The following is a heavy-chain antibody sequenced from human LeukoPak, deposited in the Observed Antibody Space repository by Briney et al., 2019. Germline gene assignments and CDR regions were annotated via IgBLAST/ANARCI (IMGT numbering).Heavy chain of an antibody. CDR3: ACDFRYLGHDF. D-gene: IGHD2-21*02. CDR1: AFTLGDWY. Sequence: PGGSLRPSCTASAFTLGDWYMSWIRQAPGKGLEWISYISNIGTTTYYAESVKGRFTISRDNAKNSLYLQMNSLRAEDTAVYYCACDFRYLGHDFWGQGILVTVSS. J-gene: IGHJ4*02. V-gene: IGHV3-11*01. CDR2: ISNIGTTT.